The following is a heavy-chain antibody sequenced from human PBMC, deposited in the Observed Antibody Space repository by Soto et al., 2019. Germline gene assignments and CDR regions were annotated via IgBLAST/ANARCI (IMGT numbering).Heavy chain of an antibody. V-gene: IGHV3-23*01. CDR3: AKGRANTMFRVETLFDY. CDR2: IGGNGGTT. Sequence: PGGSLRLSCVASGFTFSNYAMSWVRQAPGKGLEWVSLIGGNGGTTNYADSVKGRFTISRDNSKKTVYLQMNSLRADDTAVYYCAKGRANTMFRVETLFDYWGRGT. J-gene: IGHJ4*02. CDR1: GFTFSNYA. D-gene: IGHD3-3*01.